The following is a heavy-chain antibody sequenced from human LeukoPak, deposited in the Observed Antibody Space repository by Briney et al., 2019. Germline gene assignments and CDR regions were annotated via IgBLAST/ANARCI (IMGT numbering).Heavy chain of an antibody. CDR2: TIPIFGTA. CDR1: GGTFSSYA. V-gene: IGHV1-69*01. CDR3: ARAFYYYDSSGPHFDY. J-gene: IGHJ4*02. D-gene: IGHD3-22*01. Sequence: ASVKVSCKASGGTFSSYAISWVRQAPGQGLEWMGGTIPIFGTANYAQKFQGRVTITADESTSTAYMELSSLRSEDTAVYYCARAFYYYDSSGPHFDYWGQGTLVTVSS.